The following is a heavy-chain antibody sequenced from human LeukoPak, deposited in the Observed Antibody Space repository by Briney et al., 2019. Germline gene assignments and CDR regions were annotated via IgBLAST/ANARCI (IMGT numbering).Heavy chain of an antibody. CDR2: ISYDGSNK. CDR1: GYTFSSYA. Sequence: LPGGSLRLSCAASGYTFSSYAMHWVRQAPGKGLEWVAVISYDGSNKYYADSVKGRFTISRDNSKNTLYLQMNSLRAEDTAVYYCARAPSAYYDILTGYYIGYFDYWGQGTLVTVSS. D-gene: IGHD3-9*01. V-gene: IGHV3-30*04. CDR3: ARAPSAYYDILTGYYIGYFDY. J-gene: IGHJ4*02.